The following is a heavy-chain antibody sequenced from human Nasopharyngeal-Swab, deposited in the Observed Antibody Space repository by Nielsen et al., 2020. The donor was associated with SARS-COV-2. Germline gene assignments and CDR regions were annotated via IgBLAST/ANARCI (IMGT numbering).Heavy chain of an antibody. CDR2: IYSGGSST. Sequence: GGSLRLSCAASGFTFSSYAMSWVRQAPGKGLEWVSVIYSGGSSTYYADSVKGRFTISRDNSKNTLYLQMNSLRVEDTAVYFCAKPRSGGYEDYFDYWGQGTLVTASS. D-gene: IGHD5-12*01. CDR1: GFTFSSYA. J-gene: IGHJ4*02. CDR3: AKPRSGGYEDYFDY. V-gene: IGHV3-23*03.